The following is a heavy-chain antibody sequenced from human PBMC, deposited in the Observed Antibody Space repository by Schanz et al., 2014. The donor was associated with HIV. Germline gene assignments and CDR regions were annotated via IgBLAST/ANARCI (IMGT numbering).Heavy chain of an antibody. CDR3: ARGWRENSFDY. CDR1: GFTFSASA. Sequence: EVHLVESGGGLVQPGESLKLSCAASGFTFSASAMHWVRQSPGRGLEWLAYISPGGDTIYYAESVKGRFTISRDYDKSSLYLQMSSLRDDDTAVYYCARGWRENSFDYWGQGTLVTVSS. J-gene: IGHJ4*02. CDR2: ISPGGDTI. D-gene: IGHD4-4*01. V-gene: IGHV3-48*02.